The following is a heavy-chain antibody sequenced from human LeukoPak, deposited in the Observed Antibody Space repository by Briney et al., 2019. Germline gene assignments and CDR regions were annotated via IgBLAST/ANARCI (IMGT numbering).Heavy chain of an antibody. V-gene: IGHV4-34*01. J-gene: IGHJ4*02. Sequence: SETPSLTCAVYGGSFSGYYWSWIRQPPGKGLEWIGEINHSGSTNYNPSLKSRVTISVDTSKNQFSLKLSSVTAADTAVYYCARKRGYSYGYSYWGQGTLVTVSS. CDR1: GGSFSGYY. D-gene: IGHD5-18*01. CDR2: INHSGST. CDR3: ARKRGYSYGYSY.